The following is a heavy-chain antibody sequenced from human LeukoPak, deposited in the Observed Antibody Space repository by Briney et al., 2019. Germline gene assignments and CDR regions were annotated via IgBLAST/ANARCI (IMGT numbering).Heavy chain of an antibody. Sequence: ASVKVSCKASGYTFTSYDFNWVRQATGQRPEWMGWMSPNSGDTGYAQKFQDRVTMTRNTSISTAYMELSSLRSDDTAVYYCAREAGYYYYYYGMDVWGQGTTVTVSS. CDR2: MSPNSGDT. CDR3: AREAGYYYYYYGMDV. J-gene: IGHJ6*02. CDR1: GYTFTSYD. D-gene: IGHD6-19*01. V-gene: IGHV1-8*01.